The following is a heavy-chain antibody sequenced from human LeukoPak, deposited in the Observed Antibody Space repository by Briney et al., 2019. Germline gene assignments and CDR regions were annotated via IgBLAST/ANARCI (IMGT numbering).Heavy chain of an antibody. J-gene: IGHJ4*02. CDR2: IYSGGST. CDR3: ARDAGIAAAGLLGPFDY. V-gene: IGHV3-66*01. Sequence: GGSLRLSCAASGFTVSSNYMSWVRQAPGKGLEWASVIYSGGSTYYADSVKGRFTISRDNSKNTLYLQMNSLRAEDTPVYYCARDAGIAAAGLLGPFDYWGQGTLVTVSS. D-gene: IGHD6-13*01. CDR1: GFTVSSNY.